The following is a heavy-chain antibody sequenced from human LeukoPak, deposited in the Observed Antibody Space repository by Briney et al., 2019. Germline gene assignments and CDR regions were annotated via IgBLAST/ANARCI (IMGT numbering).Heavy chain of an antibody. CDR3: AREGRRENWFDP. J-gene: IGHJ5*02. V-gene: IGHV4-4*07. Sequence: SETLALTCTVSGGSIGSYYWSWIRQPAGKGLEWIGRIYTSGSTNYNPSLKSRVTMSVDTSKNQFSLKLSSVTAAGTAVYYCAREGRRENWFDPWGQGTLVTVSS. CDR2: IYTSGST. CDR1: GGSIGSYY.